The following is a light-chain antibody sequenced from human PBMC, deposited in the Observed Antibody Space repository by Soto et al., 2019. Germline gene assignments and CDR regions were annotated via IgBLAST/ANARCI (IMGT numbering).Light chain of an antibody. V-gene: IGLV1-40*01. CDR3: QSYDSSLSGMV. CDR1: SSNIGAGYE. Sequence: QSVLTQPPSVSGAPGQRVTISCTGSSSNIGAGYEVHWYQQLPGTPPQLLIYGDRYRPAGVPDRFSGSKSGTSVSLAITGLQAEDEADYHCQSYDSSLSGMVFGGGTKVTVL. J-gene: IGLJ3*02. CDR2: GDR.